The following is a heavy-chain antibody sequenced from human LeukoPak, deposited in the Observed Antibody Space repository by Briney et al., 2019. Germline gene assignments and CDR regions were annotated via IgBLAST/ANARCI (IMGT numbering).Heavy chain of an antibody. CDR2: IYYSGST. J-gene: IGHJ6*03. CDR3: ATGGPGPLLRYFDWNYMDV. Sequence: PSETLSLTCTVSGGSISSSSYYWGWIRQPPGKGLEWIGSIYYSGSTYYNPSLKSRVTISVDTSKNQFSLKLSSVTAADTAVYYCATGGPGPLLRYFDWNYMDVWGKGTTVTVSS. CDR1: GGSISSSSYY. V-gene: IGHV4-39*07. D-gene: IGHD3-9*01.